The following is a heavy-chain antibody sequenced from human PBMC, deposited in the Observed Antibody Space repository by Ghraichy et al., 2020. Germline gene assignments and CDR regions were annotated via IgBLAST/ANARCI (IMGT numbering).Heavy chain of an antibody. V-gene: IGHV1-8*01. CDR3: VRVGPEGGSYASWDPHFLDN. CDR2: MKHNSGNT. J-gene: IGHJ4*02. CDR1: GYSFTSYD. D-gene: IGHD3-16*01. Sequence: ASVKVSCKTSGYSFTSYDISWVRQATGQGLEWMGWMKHNSGNTGYARKFQGRVTMTWNTSKSTAYMELSSLKIEDTAIYYCVRVGPEGGSYASWDPHFLDNGGQGTLVTVSS.